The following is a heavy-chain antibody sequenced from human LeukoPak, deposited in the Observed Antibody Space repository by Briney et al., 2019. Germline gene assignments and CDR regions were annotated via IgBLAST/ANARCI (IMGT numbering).Heavy chain of an antibody. Sequence: GSSVKVSCKASGGTFSSYAISWMRQAPGHGLEWMGGIIPIFGTANYAQKFQGRVTITTDESTSTAYMELSSLRSEDTAVYYCASPPFGATGYFDYWGQGTLVTVSS. D-gene: IGHD3-16*01. CDR2: IIPIFGTA. CDR1: GGTFSSYA. CDR3: ASPPFGATGYFDY. V-gene: IGHV1-69*05. J-gene: IGHJ4*02.